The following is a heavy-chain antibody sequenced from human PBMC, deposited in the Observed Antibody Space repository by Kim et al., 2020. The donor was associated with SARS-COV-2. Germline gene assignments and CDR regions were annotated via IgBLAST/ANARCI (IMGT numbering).Heavy chain of an antibody. D-gene: IGHD2-2*01. CDR2: DGNEK. J-gene: IGHJ4*02. Sequence: DGNEKYYVDCVRSRCTISRDNAKNSMYLQMTSRRAEDSAVYYCVRDSSPKWGQGTLVTVSS. CDR3: VRDSSPK. V-gene: IGHV3-7*03.